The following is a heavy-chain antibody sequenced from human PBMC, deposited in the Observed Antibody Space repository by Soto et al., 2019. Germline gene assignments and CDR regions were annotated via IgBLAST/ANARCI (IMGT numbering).Heavy chain of an antibody. CDR2: IYWDDDK. V-gene: IGHV2-5*02. J-gene: IGHJ4*02. Sequence: SGPTLVNPTQTLTLTCPFSGFSLSTSGVGVGWIRQPPGKALEWLALIYWDDDKRYSPSLKSRLTITKDTSKNQVVLTMTNMDPVDTATYYCARLTLAHDSSGYHIFDYWGLGTLVTVSS. CDR1: GFSLSTSGVG. D-gene: IGHD3-22*01. CDR3: ARLTLAHDSSGYHIFDY.